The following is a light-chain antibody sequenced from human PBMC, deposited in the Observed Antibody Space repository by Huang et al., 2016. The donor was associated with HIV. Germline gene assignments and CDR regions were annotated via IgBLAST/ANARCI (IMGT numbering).Light chain of an antibody. CDR3: QQHYSSPPT. CDR2: WAA. Sequence: DIVMTQSPDSLAVSLGERATINCKSSQSLLYNSNNKNYLAWYQQKPGQPPNLLIYWAASRKSGVPDRFSGSGSETDFTLTISSLQAEDVAVYYCQQHYSSPPTLGQGTKLEIK. J-gene: IGKJ2*01. CDR1: QSLLYNSNNKNY. V-gene: IGKV4-1*01.